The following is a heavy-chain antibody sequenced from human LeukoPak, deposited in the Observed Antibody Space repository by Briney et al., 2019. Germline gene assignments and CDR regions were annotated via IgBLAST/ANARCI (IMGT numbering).Heavy chain of an antibody. V-gene: IGHV1-2*02. CDR1: GYTFTGYY. J-gene: IGHJ6*02. CDR3: ARDLAAAIVVVPAAMRASGMDV. D-gene: IGHD2-2*01. CDR2: INPNSGGT. Sequence: ASVKVSCKASGYTFTGYYMHWVRQAPGQGLEWMGWINPNSGGTNYAQKFQGRVTMTRDTSISTAYMELSRLRSDDTAVYYCARDLAAAIVVVPAAMRASGMDVWGQGTTVTVSS.